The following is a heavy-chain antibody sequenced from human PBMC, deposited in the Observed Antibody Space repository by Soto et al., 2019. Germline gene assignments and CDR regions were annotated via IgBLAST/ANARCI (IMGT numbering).Heavy chain of an antibody. CDR3: ARDGYNHYFDY. CDR1: GGTFSSYA. D-gene: IGHD5-12*01. Sequence: ASVKVSCKASGGTFSSYAISWVRQAPGQGLEWMGGIIPIFGTANYAQKFQGRVTITADESTSTAYMELSSLRSEDTAVYSCARDGYNHYFDYWGQGTLVTVSS. CDR2: IIPIFGTA. V-gene: IGHV1-69*13. J-gene: IGHJ4*02.